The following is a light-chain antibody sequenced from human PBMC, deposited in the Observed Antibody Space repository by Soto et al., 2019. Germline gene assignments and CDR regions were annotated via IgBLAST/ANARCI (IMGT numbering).Light chain of an antibody. Sequence: DLQMTQSPSSLSASVGDRVTITCRASQSISSYLNWYQQKPGKAPKLLIYAASNLQSGVPSRFSGSGSGTDFTLTISSLQPEDFATYYCQQSYSIPLTFGGGTKVEIK. CDR1: QSISSY. J-gene: IGKJ4*01. CDR3: QQSYSIPLT. V-gene: IGKV1-39*01. CDR2: AAS.